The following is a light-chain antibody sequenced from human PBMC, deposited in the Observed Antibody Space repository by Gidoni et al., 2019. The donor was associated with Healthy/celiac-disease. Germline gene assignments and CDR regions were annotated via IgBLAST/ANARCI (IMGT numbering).Light chain of an antibody. CDR2: QAS. J-gene: IGLJ2*01. CDR3: QAWDSSTVV. V-gene: IGLV3-1*01. Sequence: SYERTQPPSVSVCPGQTASITCSGDKLGDKYACWYQSKQGQSPVLVIYQASKRPSVTPARFSGSNSENTATLTISGTKAMDEADYYCQAWDSSTVVFGGGTKLTVL. CDR1: KLGDKY.